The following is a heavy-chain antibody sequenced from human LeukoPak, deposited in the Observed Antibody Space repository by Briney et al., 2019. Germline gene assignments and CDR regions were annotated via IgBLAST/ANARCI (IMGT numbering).Heavy chain of an antibody. V-gene: IGHV3-49*04. Sequence: GGSLRLSCTASGFTFSGAWMTWVRQAPGKGLEWVGFIRSKVYGGTPEYAASVKGRFTISRDDSKGIAYLQMNSLKTEDTAVYYCTRDQTPYYWGQGTLVTVSS. J-gene: IGHJ4*02. CDR2: IRSKVYGGTP. CDR1: GFTFSGAW. CDR3: TRDQTPYY.